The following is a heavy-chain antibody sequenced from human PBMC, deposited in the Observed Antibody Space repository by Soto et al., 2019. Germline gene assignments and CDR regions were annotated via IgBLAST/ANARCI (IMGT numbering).Heavy chain of an antibody. CDR2: ISSNGGST. D-gene: IGHD6-6*01. J-gene: IGHJ6*02. CDR3: ASSSIAARNVMSYYYYYYGMDV. V-gene: IGHV3-64D*06. Sequence: GGSLRLSCSASGFTFSSYAMHWVRQAPGKGLEYVSAISSNGGSTYYADSVKGRFTISRDNSKNTLYLQMSSLKASDTAMYYCASSSIAARNVMSYYYYYYGMDVWGQGTTVTVSS. CDR1: GFTFSSYA.